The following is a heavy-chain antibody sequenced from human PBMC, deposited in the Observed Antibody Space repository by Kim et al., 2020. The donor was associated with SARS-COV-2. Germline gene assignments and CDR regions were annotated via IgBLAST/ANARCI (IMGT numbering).Heavy chain of an antibody. Sequence: GASLRLSCAASGFTVRSNYMTWVRQAPGKGLEWVSVIFVGGTTYYADSVKGRFTISRDHSANTVYLQMTSLRAEDTAVYYCARDHYYGSESDWGQGTLVTVSS. J-gene: IGHJ4*02. V-gene: IGHV3-53*01. CDR1: GFTVRSNY. D-gene: IGHD3-10*01. CDR2: IFVGGTT. CDR3: ARDHYYGSESD.